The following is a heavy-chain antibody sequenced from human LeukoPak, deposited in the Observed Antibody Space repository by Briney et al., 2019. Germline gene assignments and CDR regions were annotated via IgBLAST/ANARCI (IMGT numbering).Heavy chain of an antibody. CDR3: ARIAASYYYYYYYYMDV. J-gene: IGHJ6*03. Sequence: PGGSLRLSCAASGFTFSSYWMHWVRQAPGKGLEWVANIKQDGSEKYYVDSVKGRFTISRDNAKNSLYLQMNSLRAEDTAVYYCARIAASYYYYYYYYMDVWGKGTTVTISS. D-gene: IGHD6-13*01. CDR2: IKQDGSEK. CDR1: GFTFSSYW. V-gene: IGHV3-7*01.